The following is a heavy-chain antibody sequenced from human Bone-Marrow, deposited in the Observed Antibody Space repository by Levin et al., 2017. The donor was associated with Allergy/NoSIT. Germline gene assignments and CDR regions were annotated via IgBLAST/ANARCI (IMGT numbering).Heavy chain of an antibody. V-gene: IGHV3-73*01. J-gene: IGHJ4*02. D-gene: IGHD2-8*01. CDR1: GFTFSGSA. CDR2: IRSKANNYAT. CDR3: TRHVETADPERDCSKGVCYTDY. Sequence: PGASVKVSCEASGFTFSGSAMYWVRQASGKGLEWVGRIRSKANNYATEYAASVKGRFTISRDDSKTTAYLQMDSLKTEDTAVYFCTRHVETADPERDCSKGVCYTDYWGQGTLVTVSS.